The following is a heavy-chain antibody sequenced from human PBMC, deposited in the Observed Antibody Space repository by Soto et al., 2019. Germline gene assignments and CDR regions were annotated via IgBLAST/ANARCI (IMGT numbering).Heavy chain of an antibody. CDR1: GDSVGSGSYC. J-gene: IGHJ4*02. Sequence: QVHLQESGPGLVRPSETLSLTCTDSGDSVGSGSYCWPWVRRPPGKGLEFVGHIYHTGSTNYNHSLKNRFTVAVTTPQDHFAPTLRSGTAADTAMYSCARGGASGDTRMAVFHWGQAVLATFS. D-gene: IGHD5-18*01. CDR2: IYHTGST. V-gene: IGHV4-61*03. CDR3: ARGGASGDTRMAVFH.